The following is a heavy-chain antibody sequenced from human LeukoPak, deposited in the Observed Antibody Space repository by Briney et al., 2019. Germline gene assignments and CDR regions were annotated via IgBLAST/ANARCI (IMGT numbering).Heavy chain of an antibody. CDR2: ITGSGGST. CDR3: AKDRGSSWFADFDY. V-gene: IGHV3-23*01. Sequence: TGGSPRLSCAASGFTLSSYGMSWVRQAPGKGLEWVSAITGSGGSTTHANSVKGRFTISRDNSKNTLYLQMSSLRVEDTAVYYCAKDRGSSWFADFDYWGQGTLVTVSS. CDR1: GFTLSSYG. J-gene: IGHJ4*02. D-gene: IGHD6-13*01.